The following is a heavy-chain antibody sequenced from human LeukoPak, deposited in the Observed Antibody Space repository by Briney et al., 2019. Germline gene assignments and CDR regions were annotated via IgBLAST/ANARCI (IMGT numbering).Heavy chain of an antibody. CDR2: ISAGGGTT. CDR3: AKGGEWLAYFDY. CDR1: EFTFSSYA. Sequence: GGSLRLSCAASEFTFSSYAMSWVRQAPGKGLEWVSGISAGGGTTYYADSVKGRFAISRDHSKNTLYLQMNSLRADDTAVYYCAKGGEWLAYFDYWGQGTLVTVSS. J-gene: IGHJ4*02. V-gene: IGHV3-23*01. D-gene: IGHD6-19*01.